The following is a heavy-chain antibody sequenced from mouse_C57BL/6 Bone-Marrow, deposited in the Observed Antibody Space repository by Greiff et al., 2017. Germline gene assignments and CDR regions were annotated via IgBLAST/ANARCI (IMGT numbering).Heavy chain of an antibody. V-gene: IGHV1-55*01. CDR2: IYPGSGST. J-gene: IGHJ2*01. CDR3: ARNGDGSSCYFDY. Sequence: QVQLQQPGAELVKPGASVKMSCKASGYTFISYWITWVKQRPGQGLEWIGDIYPGSGSTNYNEKFKSNATLTVDTSSSTAYMQLSSLTSEDSAVYYCARNGDGSSCYFDYWGQGTTLTVSA. D-gene: IGHD1-1*01. CDR1: GYTFISYW.